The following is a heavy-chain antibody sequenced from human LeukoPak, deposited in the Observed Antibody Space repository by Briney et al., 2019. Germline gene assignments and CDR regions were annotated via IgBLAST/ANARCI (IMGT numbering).Heavy chain of an antibody. CDR1: GYTFTSYD. CDR3: ARNCSSTSCPGKNKNNRFDP. Sequence: ASVKVSCKASGYTFTSYDINWVRQATGQGLEWMGWMNPNSGNTGYAQKFQGRVTMTRNTSISTAYMEQSSLRSEDTAVYYCARNCSSTSCPGKNKNNRFDPWGQGTLVTVSS. J-gene: IGHJ5*02. D-gene: IGHD2-2*01. V-gene: IGHV1-8*01. CDR2: MNPNSGNT.